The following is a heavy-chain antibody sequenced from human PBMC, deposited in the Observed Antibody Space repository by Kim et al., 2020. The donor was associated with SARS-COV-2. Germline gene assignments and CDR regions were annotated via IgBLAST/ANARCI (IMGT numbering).Heavy chain of an antibody. CDR3: ARSGTLLGRLLEWLPLLGPFDY. J-gene: IGHJ4*02. CDR1: GYTFTSYD. CDR2: MNPNSGNT. V-gene: IGHV1-8*01. Sequence: ASVKVSCKASGYTFTSYDINWVRQATGQGLEWMGWMNPNSGNTGYAQKFQGRVTMTRNTSISTAYMELSSLRSEDTAVYYCARSGTLLGRLLEWLPLLGPFDYWGQGTLVTVSS. D-gene: IGHD3-3*01.